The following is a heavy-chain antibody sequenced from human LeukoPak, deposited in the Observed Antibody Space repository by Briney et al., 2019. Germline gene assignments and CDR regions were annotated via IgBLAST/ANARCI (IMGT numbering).Heavy chain of an antibody. CDR1: GYTFTGYY. J-gene: IGHJ6*03. CDR2: MNPNSGNT. CDR3: ARGLEQWLVLHYYYMDV. V-gene: IGHV1-8*03. Sequence: ASVKVSCKASGYTFTGYYMHWVRQATGQGLEWMGWMNPNSGNTGYAQKFQGRVTITRNTSISTAYMELSSLRSEDTAVYYCARGLEQWLVLHYYYMDVWGKGTTVTVSS. D-gene: IGHD6-19*01.